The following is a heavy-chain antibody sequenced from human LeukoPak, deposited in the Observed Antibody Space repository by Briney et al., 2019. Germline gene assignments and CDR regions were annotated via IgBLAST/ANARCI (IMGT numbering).Heavy chain of an antibody. CDR1: GFTFSSYA. CDR2: ISGSGGST. CDR3: AKPGSSGWYYFYY. J-gene: IGHJ4*02. V-gene: IGHV3-23*01. Sequence: GGSLRLSCAASGFTFSSYAMSWVRQAPGKGLEWVSAISGSGGSTYYADSVKGRFTISRDNSKNTLYLQMNSLRAEDTAVYYGAKPGSSGWYYFYYWGQGTLVTVSS. D-gene: IGHD6-19*01.